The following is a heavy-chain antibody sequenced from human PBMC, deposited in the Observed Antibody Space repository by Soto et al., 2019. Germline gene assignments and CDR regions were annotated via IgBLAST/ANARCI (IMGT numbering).Heavy chain of an antibody. CDR2: INAGNGNT. Sequence: QVQLVQSGAEVKKPGASVKVSCKASGYTFTSYAMHWVRQAPGQRLEWMGWINAGNGNTKYSQKFQGRVTITRDTSASTAYMELSSLRSEDTAVYHCARVGGIAAAGTLDYWGQGTLVTVSS. CDR1: GYTFTSYA. D-gene: IGHD6-13*01. V-gene: IGHV1-3*01. CDR3: ARVGGIAAAGTLDY. J-gene: IGHJ4*02.